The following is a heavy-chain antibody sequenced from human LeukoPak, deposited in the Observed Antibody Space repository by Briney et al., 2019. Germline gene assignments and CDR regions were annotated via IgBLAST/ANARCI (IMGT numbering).Heavy chain of an antibody. CDR1: GFTFSSYA. CDR3: ARVPGRRGSYGYFDY. Sequence: GGSLRLSCAASGFTFSSYAMHWVRQAPGKGLEWVAVISYDGSNKYYADSVKGRFTISRDNSKNTLYLQMNSLRAEDTAVYYRARVPGRRGSYGYFDYWGQGTLVTVSS. D-gene: IGHD1-26*01. V-gene: IGHV3-30-3*01. J-gene: IGHJ4*02. CDR2: ISYDGSNK.